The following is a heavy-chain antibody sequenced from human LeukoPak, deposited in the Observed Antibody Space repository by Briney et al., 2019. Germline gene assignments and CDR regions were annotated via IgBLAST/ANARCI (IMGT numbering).Heavy chain of an antibody. D-gene: IGHD6-19*01. CDR3: ARHAYRSGWLDF. CDR1: GGSISSSSYY. J-gene: IGHJ4*02. CDR2: IYYSGGT. V-gene: IGHV4-39*01. Sequence: KPSETLSLTCTVSGGSISSSSYYWGWIRQPPGKGLEWIGTIYYSGGTYYNPSLDSRVTISVDTSKNQFSLRLSSVTAADTALYYCARHAYRSGWLDFWGQGTLVTVSS.